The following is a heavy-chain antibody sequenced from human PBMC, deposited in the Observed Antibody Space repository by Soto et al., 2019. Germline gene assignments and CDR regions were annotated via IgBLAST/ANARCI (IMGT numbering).Heavy chain of an antibody. V-gene: IGHV1-46*01. D-gene: IGHD6-6*01. CDR1: GYTFTSYY. CDR2: INPSGGST. J-gene: IGHJ5*02. Sequence: ASVKVSCKASGYTFTSYYMHWVRQAPGQGLEWMGIINPSGGSTSYAQKFQGRVTMTRDTSTSTVYMELSSLRSEDTAVYYCASEEDSSSSPRNWFDPWGQGTLVTVSS. CDR3: ASEEDSSSSPRNWFDP.